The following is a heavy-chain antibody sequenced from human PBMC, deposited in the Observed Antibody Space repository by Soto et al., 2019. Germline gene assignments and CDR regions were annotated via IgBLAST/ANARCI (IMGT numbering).Heavy chain of an antibody. J-gene: IGHJ6*02. CDR3: AKDHGMDV. CDR1: GFTFSDYA. CDR2: ISGSGGST. V-gene: IGHV3-23*01. Sequence: VGSLRLSCVASGFTFSDYAMAWVRQSPGKGLEWVSSISGSGGSTYYADSVKGRFTISRDNSKNTVFLQMNSLRAEDTAVYYCAKDHGMDVWGQGATVTVSS.